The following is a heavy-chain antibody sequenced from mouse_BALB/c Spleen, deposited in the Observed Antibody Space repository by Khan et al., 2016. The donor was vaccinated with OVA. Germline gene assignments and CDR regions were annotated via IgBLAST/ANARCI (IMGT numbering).Heavy chain of an antibody. V-gene: IGHV5-6*02. CDR3: ARLAYYYDSEGFAY. J-gene: IGHJ3*01. D-gene: IGHD1-1*01. CDR2: VSTGGGYT. Sequence: EVKLEESGGDLVKPGGSLKLSCAASGFTFSTYGMSWVRQTPDKRLEWVATVSTGGGYTYYPDSVKGRFTISRDNAKNTLYLQMSSLKSEDTAMFYCARLAYYYDSEGFAYWGQGTLVTVS. CDR1: GFTFSTYG.